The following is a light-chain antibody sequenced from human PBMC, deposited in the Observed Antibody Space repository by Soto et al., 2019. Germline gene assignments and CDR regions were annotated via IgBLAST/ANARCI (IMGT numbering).Light chain of an antibody. V-gene: IGLV2-18*02. Sequence: QSVLIQPPSVSGSPGQSVTISCTGTSSDVGSYDYVSWHQQHLGTVPKPMIYNVNTRPSGVPDRFSGSKSGNTASMTISGLQAEDEADYYCNSYTSNNTYVFGTGTKVTV. CDR3: NSYTSNNTYV. CDR2: NVN. J-gene: IGLJ1*01. CDR1: SSDVGSYDY.